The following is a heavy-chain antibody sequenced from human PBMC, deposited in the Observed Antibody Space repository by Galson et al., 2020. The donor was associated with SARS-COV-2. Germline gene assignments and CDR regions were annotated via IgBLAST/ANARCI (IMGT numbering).Heavy chain of an antibody. CDR2: IYPGDSDT. D-gene: IGHD3-10*01. CDR3: ARGEQLYKAFDM. Sequence: GESLKISCEASGYSFTSNWIGWVRQMPGKGLEWMGIIYPGDSDTKYSPSFQGQVTISADKSISTAYLRWSSLKASDTAMYYCARGEQLYKAFDMCGQGTMVSVSS. CDR1: GYSFTSNW. J-gene: IGHJ3*02. V-gene: IGHV5-51*01.